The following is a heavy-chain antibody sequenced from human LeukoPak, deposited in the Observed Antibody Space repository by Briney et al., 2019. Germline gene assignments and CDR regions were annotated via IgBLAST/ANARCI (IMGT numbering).Heavy chain of an antibody. Sequence: SETLSLTCTVSGGSISSYYWGWIRQPPGKGLEWIGSIYYSGSTYYNPSLKSRVTISVDTSKNQFSLKLSSVTAADTAVYYCARLPFIAVAGTSDAFDIWGQGTMVTVSS. CDR1: GGSISSYY. CDR3: ARLPFIAVAGTSDAFDI. CDR2: IYYSGST. D-gene: IGHD6-19*01. V-gene: IGHV4-39*01. J-gene: IGHJ3*02.